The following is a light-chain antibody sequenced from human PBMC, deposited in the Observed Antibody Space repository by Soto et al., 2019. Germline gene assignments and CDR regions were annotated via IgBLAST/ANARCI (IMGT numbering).Light chain of an antibody. CDR3: QQRSNWPPTWT. V-gene: IGKV3-11*01. CDR1: QSVSSY. J-gene: IGKJ1*01. Sequence: EIVLTPSPATLSLSPVERATLSCRASQSVSSYLAWYQQKPGQAPRLLIYDASNRATGIPARFSGSGSGTDFTLTISSLEPEDFAVYYCQQRSNWPPTWTFGQGTKV. CDR2: DAS.